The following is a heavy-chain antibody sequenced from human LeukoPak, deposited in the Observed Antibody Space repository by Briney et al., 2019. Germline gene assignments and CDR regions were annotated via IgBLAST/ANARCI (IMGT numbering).Heavy chain of an antibody. J-gene: IGHJ6*02. D-gene: IGHD6-19*01. CDR1: GYTFTGHY. CDR2: INPNSGGT. CDR3: ARDRAVAGPYYYYYGMDV. V-gene: IGHV1-2*02. Sequence: GASVKVSCKASGYTFTGHYMHWVRQAPGQGLEWMGWINPNSGGTNYAQKFQGRVTMTRDTSISTAYMELSRLRSDDTAVYYCARDRAVAGPYYYYYGMDVWGQGTTVTVSS.